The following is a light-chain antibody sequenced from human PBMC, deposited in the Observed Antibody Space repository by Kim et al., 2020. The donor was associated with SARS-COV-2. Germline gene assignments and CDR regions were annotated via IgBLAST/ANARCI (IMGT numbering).Light chain of an antibody. CDR1: RSDVGGYNY. CDR3: CSYAGSHTYVV. CDR2: DVN. Sequence: QSVTITCTGTRSDVGGYNYVSWYQQHPGKAPKLMIYDVNKRPSGVPDRFSGSKSGNTASLTISGLQAEDEADYYCCSYAGSHTYVVIGGGTKVTVL. V-gene: IGLV2-11*03. J-gene: IGLJ2*01.